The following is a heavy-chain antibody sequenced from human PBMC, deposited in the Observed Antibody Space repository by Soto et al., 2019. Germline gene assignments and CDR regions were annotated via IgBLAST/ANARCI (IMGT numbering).Heavy chain of an antibody. J-gene: IGHJ4*02. D-gene: IGHD2-15*01. CDR2: ISSSGSTI. V-gene: IGHV3-11*01. CDR1: GFTFSDYY. Sequence: GGSLRLSCAASGFTFSDYYMSWIRQAPGKGLEWVSYISSSGSTIYYADSVKGRFTISRDNAKNPLYLQMNSLRAEDTAVYYCARISAGYCSGGSCYPMLPDYWGQGTLVTVSP. CDR3: ARISAGYCSGGSCYPMLPDY.